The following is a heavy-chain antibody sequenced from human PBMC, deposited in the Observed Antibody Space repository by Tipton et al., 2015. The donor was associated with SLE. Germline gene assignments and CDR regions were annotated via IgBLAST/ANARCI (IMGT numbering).Heavy chain of an antibody. D-gene: IGHD3-10*02. CDR1: GGSFSGYY. V-gene: IGHV4-34*01. J-gene: IGHJ4*02. CDR2: INHSGST. CDR3: AINFVLEGLPDY. Sequence: TLSLTCAVYGGSFSGYYWSWIRQPPGKGLEWIGEINHSGSTNYNPSLKSRVTISLDASHNHLSLRLNSLTAADTAVYYCAINFVLEGLPDYWGQGSLVTVSS.